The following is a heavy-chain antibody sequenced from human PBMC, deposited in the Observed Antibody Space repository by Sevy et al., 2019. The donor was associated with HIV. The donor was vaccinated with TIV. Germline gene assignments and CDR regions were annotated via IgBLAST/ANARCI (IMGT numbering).Heavy chain of an antibody. CDR2: VDPVDSSA. V-gene: IGHV5-10-1*01. CDR3: ARQVYCGANCHTDFDY. CDR1: GYNFSNHW. D-gene: IGHD2-2*02. Sequence: GESLKISCQGSGYNFSNHWITWVRQMPGKGLEWIGRVDPVDSSAHYSPSFEGHVTMTSDRSITTAYLEWSSLKASDTAIYFCARQVYCGANCHTDFDYWGQGTLVTVS. J-gene: IGHJ4*02.